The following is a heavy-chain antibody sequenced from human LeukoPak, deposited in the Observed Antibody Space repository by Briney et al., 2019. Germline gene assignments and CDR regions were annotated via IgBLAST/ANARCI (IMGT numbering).Heavy chain of an antibody. CDR1: GFTVRDGY. J-gene: IGHJ4*02. CDR3: GRHAYGGSPPLS. CDR2: IYVSGTT. V-gene: IGHV3-53*01. Sequence: GGSLRLSCAASGFTVRDGYMSWDRQAPGKRLEWLAFIYVSGTTFYAASVKGRFTISRDNAKNTVYLQMNNLRAEDTALYYCGRHAYGGSPPLSWGQGALVTVSS. D-gene: IGHD3-10*01.